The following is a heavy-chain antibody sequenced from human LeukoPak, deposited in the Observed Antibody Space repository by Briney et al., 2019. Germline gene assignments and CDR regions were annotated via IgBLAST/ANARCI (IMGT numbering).Heavy chain of an antibody. D-gene: IGHD2-2*01. J-gene: IGHJ5*02. CDR1: GGSISSGGYY. V-gene: IGHV4-31*03. CDR3: AREAAVPAANWFDP. Sequence: SETLSLTCTVSGGSISSGGYYWSWISQHPGKGLEWIGYIYYSGSTYYNPSLKSRVTISVDTSKNQFSLKLSSVTAADTAVYYCAREAAVPAANWFDPWGQGTLVTVSS. CDR2: IYYSGST.